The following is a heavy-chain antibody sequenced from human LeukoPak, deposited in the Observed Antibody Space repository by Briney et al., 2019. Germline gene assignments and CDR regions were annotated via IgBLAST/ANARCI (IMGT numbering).Heavy chain of an antibody. J-gene: IGHJ3*02. Sequence: ASVKVSCKASGGTFSSYAISWVRQAPGQGLEWMGGIIPIFGTANYAQKFQGRVTITADESTSTAYMELSSLRSEDTAVYYCARHDVVVPAAIRGEGDAFDIWGQGTMVTVSS. CDR3: ARHDVVVPAAIRGEGDAFDI. V-gene: IGHV1-69*01. CDR1: GGTFSSYA. CDR2: IIPIFGTA. D-gene: IGHD2-2*01.